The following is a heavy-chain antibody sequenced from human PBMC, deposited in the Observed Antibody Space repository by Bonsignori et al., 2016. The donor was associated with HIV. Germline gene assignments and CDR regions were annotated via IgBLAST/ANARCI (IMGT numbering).Heavy chain of an antibody. CDR2: IYLNGAT. J-gene: IGHJ5*01. Sequence: WIRQPPGKGLEWIASIYLNGATYYNPSLKSRVTMSVDTTKNQFSLRLGSVTAGDTALYYCVRHSLNKRVFDSWGQGTLVTVSS. V-gene: IGHV4-38-2*01. D-gene: IGHD2/OR15-2a*01. CDR3: VRHSLNKRVFDS.